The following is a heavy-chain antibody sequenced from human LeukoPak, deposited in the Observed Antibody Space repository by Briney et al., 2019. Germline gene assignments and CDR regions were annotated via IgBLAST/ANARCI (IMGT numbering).Heavy chain of an antibody. J-gene: IGHJ4*02. CDR1: GGSISSHYY. D-gene: IGHD1-1*01. CDR3: AIHNWNFDY. CDR2: IYYSGST. V-gene: IGHV4-39*01. Sequence: SETLSLTCTVSGGSISSHYYWIWIRQPPGKGLEWIGSIYYSGSTYYNPSLKSRVTISVDTSKNQFSLKLSSVTAADTAVYYCAIHNWNFDYWGQGTLVTVSS.